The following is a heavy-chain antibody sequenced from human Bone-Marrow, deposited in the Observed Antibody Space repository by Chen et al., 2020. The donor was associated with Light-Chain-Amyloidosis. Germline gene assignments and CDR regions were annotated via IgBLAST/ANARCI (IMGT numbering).Heavy chain of an antibody. CDR2: IYPDDSDA. V-gene: IGHV5-51*01. CDR3: ARRRDGYNFDY. J-gene: IGHJ4*02. D-gene: IGHD5-12*01. Sequence: EVQLEQSGPEVKKPGESLKISCKGSGYTFPNYWIGWVRQMPGKGLEWMGVIYPDDSDARYSPPFEGQVTISADKSITTADLQWRSLKASDTAMYYCARRRDGYNFDYWGQGTLVTVSS. CDR1: GYTFPNYW.